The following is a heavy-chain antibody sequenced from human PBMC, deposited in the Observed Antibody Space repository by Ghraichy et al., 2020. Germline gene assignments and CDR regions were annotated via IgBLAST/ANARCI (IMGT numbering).Heavy chain of an antibody. Sequence: ASVKVSCKASGYTFTGYYMHWVRQAPGQGLEWMGWINPNSGGTNYAQKFQGRVTMTRDTSISTAYMELSRLRSDDTAVYYCAREAKMIVGYYYYGMDVWGLGTTVTVSS. CDR3: AREAKMIVGYYYYGMDV. J-gene: IGHJ6*02. CDR2: INPNSGGT. CDR1: GYTFTGYY. D-gene: IGHD3-22*01. V-gene: IGHV1-2*02.